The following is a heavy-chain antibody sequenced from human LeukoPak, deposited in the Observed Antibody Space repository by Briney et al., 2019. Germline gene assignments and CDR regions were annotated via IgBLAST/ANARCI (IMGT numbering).Heavy chain of an antibody. CDR2: ISGSGGST. J-gene: IGHJ4*02. Sequence: GGSLRLSCAASGFTFSSYAMSWVRQAPGKGLEWVSAISGSGGSTYYADSVEGRFTISRDNSKNTLYLQMNSLRAEDTAVYYCAKARGTYYDFWSGYWDFDYWGQGTLVTVSS. V-gene: IGHV3-23*01. D-gene: IGHD3-3*01. CDR3: AKARGTYYDFWSGYWDFDY. CDR1: GFTFSSYA.